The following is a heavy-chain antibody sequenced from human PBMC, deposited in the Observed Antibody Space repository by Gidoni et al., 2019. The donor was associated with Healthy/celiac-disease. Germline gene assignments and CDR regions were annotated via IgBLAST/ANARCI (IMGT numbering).Heavy chain of an antibody. CDR3: AKDIKQWLAEDDAFDI. Sequence: EVQLVESGGGLVQPGRSLRLSCAASGFNFDDYAMHWVRQAPGKGLEWVSGISWNSGSIGYADSVKGRFTISRDNAKNSLYLQMNSLRAEDTALYYCAKDIKQWLAEDDAFDIWGQGTMVTVSS. CDR1: GFNFDDYA. D-gene: IGHD6-19*01. CDR2: ISWNSGSI. J-gene: IGHJ3*02. V-gene: IGHV3-9*01.